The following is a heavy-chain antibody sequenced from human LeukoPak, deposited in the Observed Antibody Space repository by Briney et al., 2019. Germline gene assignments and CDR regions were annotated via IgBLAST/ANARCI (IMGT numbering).Heavy chain of an antibody. J-gene: IGHJ4*02. CDR2: IRYDGSNK. D-gene: IGHD1-26*01. CDR3: ARGSGTYYPFDH. Sequence: GGSLRLSCAASGFSFSYYGMHWVRQAPGKGLEWVAFIRYDGSNKYYADSVKGRFTISRDNSKSTVSLQMNSLRAEDTAVYYCARGSGTYYPFDHWGQGTLVTVSS. V-gene: IGHV3-30*02. CDR1: GFSFSYYG.